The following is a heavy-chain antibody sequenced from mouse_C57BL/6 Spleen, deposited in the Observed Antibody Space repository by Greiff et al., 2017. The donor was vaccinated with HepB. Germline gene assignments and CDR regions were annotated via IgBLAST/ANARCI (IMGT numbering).Heavy chain of an antibody. CDR3: ARGPFYYGSSYYAMDY. J-gene: IGHJ4*01. D-gene: IGHD1-1*01. V-gene: IGHV1-72*01. Sequence: QQSCKASGYTFTSYWMHWVKQRPGRGLEWIGRIDPNSGGTKYNEKFKSKATLTVDKPSSTAYMQLSSLTSEDSAVYYCARGPFYYGSSYYAMDYWGQGTSVTVSS. CDR2: IDPNSGGT. CDR1: GYTFTSYW.